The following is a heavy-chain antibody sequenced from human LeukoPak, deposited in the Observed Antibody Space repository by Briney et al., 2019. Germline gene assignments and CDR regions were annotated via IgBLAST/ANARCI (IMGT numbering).Heavy chain of an antibody. CDR3: ARYCSGGRCNLGYYYYGMDV. J-gene: IGHJ6*02. CDR2: IWYDGTIK. Sequence: PGRSLRLPCAASGFTFSTYGMHWVRQAPGKGLEWVAVIWYDGTIKYYADSVKGRFTIPRDNSKNTLYLQMNSLRAEDTAVYYCARYCSGGRCNLGYYYYGMDVWGQGTTVTVSS. CDR1: GFTFSTYG. D-gene: IGHD2-15*01. V-gene: IGHV3-33*01.